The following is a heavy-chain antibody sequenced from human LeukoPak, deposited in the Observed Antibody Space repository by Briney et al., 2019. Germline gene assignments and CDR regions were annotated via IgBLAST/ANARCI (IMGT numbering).Heavy chain of an antibody. V-gene: IGHV3-21*01. CDR2: ISTSSTYI. D-gene: IGHD1-14*01. Sequence: PGGSLRLSCAASGFTFSTYSMNWVRQAPGKGLEWVSSISTSSTYIYYADSVKGRFTISRDNAKNSVYLQMNSLRDEDTAVYYCARHEPVITLSSYYYGMDVWGPGTTVTVSS. CDR1: GFTFSTYS. J-gene: IGHJ6*02. CDR3: ARHEPVITLSSYYYGMDV.